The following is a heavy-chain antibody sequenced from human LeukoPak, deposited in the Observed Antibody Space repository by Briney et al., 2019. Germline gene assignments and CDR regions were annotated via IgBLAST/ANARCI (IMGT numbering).Heavy chain of an antibody. Sequence: PSETLSLTCTVSNGSIGTYYWSWIRQPPGKGLEWIGYIHYTGSTKYNPSLKSRVTISVDTSKNQFSLKLNSVTAADTAVYYCASLYPPSGSFSNFDFWGQGTLVTVSS. J-gene: IGHJ4*02. V-gene: IGHV4-59*08. CDR1: NGSIGTYY. D-gene: IGHD1-26*01. CDR3: ASLYPPSGSFSNFDF. CDR2: IHYTGST.